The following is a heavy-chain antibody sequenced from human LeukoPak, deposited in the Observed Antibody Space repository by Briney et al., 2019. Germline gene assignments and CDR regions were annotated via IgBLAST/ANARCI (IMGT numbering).Heavy chain of an antibody. J-gene: IGHJ4*02. V-gene: IGHV4-34*01. CDR1: GSSFTGYY. CDR2: RNHRGSS. D-gene: IGHD6-19*01. CDR3: ARGSGSYSGAADY. Sequence: SETLSLTCSVHGSSFTGYYWSWIRQPPGKGLEWIGERNHRGSSYFNPSFESRVTISLDMSRKQFSLKPTSVTAADTAFYYCARGSGSYSGAADYWGQGTLVTVSS.